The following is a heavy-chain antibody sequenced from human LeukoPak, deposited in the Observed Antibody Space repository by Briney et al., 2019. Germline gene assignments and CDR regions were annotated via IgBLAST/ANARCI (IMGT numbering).Heavy chain of an antibody. CDR2: IRYDGSNK. V-gene: IGHV3-30*02. CDR1: GFTFSSYA. J-gene: IGHJ4*02. D-gene: IGHD5-18*01. CDR3: AKDPGFKSYGYFFGY. Sequence: PGGSLRPSCAASGFTFSSYAMHWVRQAPGKGLEWVAFIRYDGSNKYYADSVKGRFTISRDNSKNTVYLQMNSLRAEDTAVYYCAKDPGFKSYGYFFGYWGQGTLVTVSS.